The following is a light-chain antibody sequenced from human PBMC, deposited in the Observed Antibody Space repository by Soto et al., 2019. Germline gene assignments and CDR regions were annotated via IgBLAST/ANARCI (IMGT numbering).Light chain of an antibody. CDR2: DAS. V-gene: IGKV3-11*01. J-gene: IGKJ5*01. CDR3: QQRSSWPIT. CDR1: QSVTSY. Sequence: EIVLTQSPATLSLSPGERATLSCRASQSVTSYLAWYQQRHGQAPRLLINDASRRATGIPDRFSGSGSGADLTITISSLEPEDCEVYYGQQRSSWPITFGQGTQLEIK.